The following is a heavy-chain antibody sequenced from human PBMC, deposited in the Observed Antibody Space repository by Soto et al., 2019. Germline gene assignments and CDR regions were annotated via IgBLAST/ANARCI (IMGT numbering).Heavy chain of an antibody. V-gene: IGHV4-30-4*01. J-gene: IGHJ6*02. CDR2: IYSSGST. CDR3: GRGTDV. Sequence: QVQLQESGPGLVKPSQTLSLTCAVSGGSISSGDYYWTWIRQPPGKGLEWIGYIYSSGSTYYNSSLRSRVTISLDTSKTYFSLKMTSVTAADTAVYYGGRGTDVWGQGTTVTVSS. CDR1: GGSISSGDYY.